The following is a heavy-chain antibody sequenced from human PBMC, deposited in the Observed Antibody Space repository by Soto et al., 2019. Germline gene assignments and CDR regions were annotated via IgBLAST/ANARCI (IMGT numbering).Heavy chain of an antibody. CDR3: ARPVEMATISRSYLFY. CDR2: IIPIFGTA. V-gene: IGHV1-69*01. J-gene: IGHJ4*02. D-gene: IGHD5-12*01. Sequence: HVQLVQSGAEVKKPGSSVKVSCKASGGTFRNYAINWVRQAPGQGLEWMGGIIPIFGTANYAQKFQGRVTITADESTSTAYLDLSRLRSEDTAVYYCARPVEMATISRSYLFYWGQGTLVTVSS. CDR1: GGTFRNYA.